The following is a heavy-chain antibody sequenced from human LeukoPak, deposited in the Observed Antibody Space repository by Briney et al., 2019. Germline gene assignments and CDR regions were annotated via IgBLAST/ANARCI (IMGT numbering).Heavy chain of an antibody. D-gene: IGHD3-10*01. V-gene: IGHV1-8*01. CDR2: MNPESGDT. J-gene: IGHJ5*02. Sequence: ASVKVSCKASGYTFTSYDINWVRQAAGQGLEWMGWMNPESGDTGYAQKFQGRVTMTRNTSINTAYVELSSLSSEDTAVYYCARKGLRGVRLNWFDPWGQGTLVTVSS. CDR3: ARKGLRGVRLNWFDP. CDR1: GYTFTSYD.